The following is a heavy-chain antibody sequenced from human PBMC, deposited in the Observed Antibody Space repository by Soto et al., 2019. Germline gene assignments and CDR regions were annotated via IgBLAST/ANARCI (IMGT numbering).Heavy chain of an antibody. CDR1: GGSISNGGYY. D-gene: IGHD2-15*01. V-gene: IGHV4-31*03. CDR2: INYSGST. Sequence: PSETLSLTCSVSGGSISNGGYYWSWIRQHPGKGLEWIGYINYSGSTYYNPSLKSRVAISVDTSKNQFSLNLYSVTAADTAVYYCATLGYCSGGSCHWAFAYWGQGTLVTVSS. CDR3: ATLGYCSGGSCHWAFAY. J-gene: IGHJ4*02.